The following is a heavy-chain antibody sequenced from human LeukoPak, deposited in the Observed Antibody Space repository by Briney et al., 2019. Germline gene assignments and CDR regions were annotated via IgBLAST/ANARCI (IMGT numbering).Heavy chain of an antibody. CDR3: ARDLGYCSSTSCPYNWFDP. CDR2: MNPNSGNT. D-gene: IGHD2-2*01. Sequence: ASVKVSCKASGCTFTNYDINWVRQATGQGLEWMGWMNPNSGNTGYAQKFQGRVTITRETSINTAYMELSSLTSEDTAVYYCARDLGYCSSTSCPYNWFDPWGQGTLVTVS. CDR1: GCTFTNYD. V-gene: IGHV1-8*03. J-gene: IGHJ5*02.